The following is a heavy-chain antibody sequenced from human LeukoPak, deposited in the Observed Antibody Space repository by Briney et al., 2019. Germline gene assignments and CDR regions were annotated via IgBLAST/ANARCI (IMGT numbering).Heavy chain of an antibody. V-gene: IGHV3-66*01. CDR1: GFTVSSNY. CDR2: IYGGGST. D-gene: IGHD3-10*02. Sequence: HPGGSLRLSCAASGFTVSSNYMSWVRQAPGKGLEWVSVIYGGGSTYYADSVKGRFTISRDNAKNSLYLQMNSLRAEDTAVYYCAELGITMIGGVWGKGTTVTISS. CDR3: AELGITMIGGV. J-gene: IGHJ6*04.